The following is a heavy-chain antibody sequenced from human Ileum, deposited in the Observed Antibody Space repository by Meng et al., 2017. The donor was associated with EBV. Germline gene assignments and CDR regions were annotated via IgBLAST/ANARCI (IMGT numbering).Heavy chain of an antibody. V-gene: IGHV3-15*01. Sequence: EVQLVESGGDLVKPGGSLIRSCAGSGYIFSNAWMAWVRQAPGKGLEWVGRIRSKSDGGTTDYAAPGNGRFTISRDDSKNTVFLQMNSLRTEDTAVYYCTTDPPALRFLEWSSHWGQGTLVTVSS. CDR2: IRSKSDGGTT. CDR1: GYIFSNAW. J-gene: IGHJ4*02. CDR3: TTDPPALRFLEWSSH. D-gene: IGHD3-3*01.